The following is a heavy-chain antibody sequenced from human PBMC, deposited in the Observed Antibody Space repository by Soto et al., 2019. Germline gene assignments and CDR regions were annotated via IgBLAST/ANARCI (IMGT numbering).Heavy chain of an antibody. CDR1: GYTFTSYA. CDR3: AGGGGYCSSTSCYGNYYYYMDV. J-gene: IGHJ6*03. CDR2: INAGSGNT. V-gene: IGHV1-3*01. D-gene: IGHD2-2*01. Sequence: ASVKVSCKASGYTFTSYAMHWVRQAPGQRLEWMGWINAGSGNTKYSQKFQGRVTITRDTSASTAYMELSSLRSEDTAVYYCAGGGGYCSSTSCYGNYYYYMDVWGKGTTVTVSS.